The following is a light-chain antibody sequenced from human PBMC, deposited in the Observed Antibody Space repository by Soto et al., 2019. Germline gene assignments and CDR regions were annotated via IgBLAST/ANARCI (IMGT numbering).Light chain of an antibody. V-gene: IGKV1-39*01. J-gene: IGKJ5*01. CDR2: AAS. CDR1: QTISSY. CDR3: QQSYNTPS. Sequence: IHMAQSPSSLSASCGGIVTITCRASQTISSYLNWYQQKPGKAPNLLIYAASSLRSGVPSKFSGSGSGTDFTLTISSLQPEDAATYYCQQSYNTPSFGQGTRLEIK.